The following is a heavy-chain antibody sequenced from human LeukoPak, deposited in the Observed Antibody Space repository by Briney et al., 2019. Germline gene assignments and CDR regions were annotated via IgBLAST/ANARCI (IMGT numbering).Heavy chain of an antibody. V-gene: IGHV4-34*01. Sequence: SETLSLTCTVSGGSISSYYWNWIRQPPGKGLEWIGEINHSGSTNYNPSLKSRVTISVDTSKNQFSLKLSSVTAADTAVYYCARTVITRIVVATPGAFDIWGQGTMVTVSS. CDR2: INHSGST. D-gene: IGHD3-22*01. CDR1: GGSISSYY. CDR3: ARTVITRIVVATPGAFDI. J-gene: IGHJ3*02.